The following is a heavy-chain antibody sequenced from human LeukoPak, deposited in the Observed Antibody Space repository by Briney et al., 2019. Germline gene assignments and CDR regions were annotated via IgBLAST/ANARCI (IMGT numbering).Heavy chain of an antibody. CDR2: IYYSGST. CDR3: AREPMVTSFDY. CDR1: GGSISSSSYY. J-gene: IGHJ4*02. V-gene: IGHV4-39*01. Sequence: SETLSLTCTVSGGSISSSSYYWGWIRQPPGKGLEWIGSIYYSGSTYYNPSLKSRVTISVDTSKNQFSLKLSSVAAADTAVYYCAREPMVTSFDYWGQGTLVTVSS. D-gene: IGHD5-18*01.